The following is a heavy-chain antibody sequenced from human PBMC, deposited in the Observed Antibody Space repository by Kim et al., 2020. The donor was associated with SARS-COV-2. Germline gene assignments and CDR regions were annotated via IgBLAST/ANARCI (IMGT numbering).Heavy chain of an antibody. CDR2: IRSKAYGGTT. J-gene: IGHJ2*01. D-gene: IGHD3-3*02. CDR3: TRVAFLEWLFQDHWYFDL. CDR1: GFTFGDYA. Sequence: GGSLRLSCTASGFTFGDYAMSWFRQAPGKGLEWVGFIRSKAYGGTTEYAASVKGRFTISRDDSKSIAYLQMNSLKTEDTAVYYCTRVAFLEWLFQDHWYFDLWGRGTLVTVSS. V-gene: IGHV3-49*03.